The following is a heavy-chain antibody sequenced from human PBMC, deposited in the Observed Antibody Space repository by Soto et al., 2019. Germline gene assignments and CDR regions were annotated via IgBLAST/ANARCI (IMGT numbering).Heavy chain of an antibody. V-gene: IGHV5-10-1*01. CDR2: IDPSDSYT. J-gene: IGHJ6*02. Sequence: GESLKISCKGSGYSFTSYWISWVRQMPGKGLEWMGRIDPSDSYTNYSPSFQGHVTISADKSISTAYLQWSSLKASDTAMYYCATASIVVPAAISGGYGMDVWGQGTTVTVSS. D-gene: IGHD2-2*01. CDR1: GYSFTSYW. CDR3: ATASIVVPAAISGGYGMDV.